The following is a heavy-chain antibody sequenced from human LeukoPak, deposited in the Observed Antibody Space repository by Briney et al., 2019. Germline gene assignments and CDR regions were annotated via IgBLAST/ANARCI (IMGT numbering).Heavy chain of an antibody. CDR1: GFTFSSYW. J-gene: IGHJ6*02. D-gene: IGHD3-10*01. V-gene: IGHV3-74*01. CDR3: ARVRYYGSGSYPRLTEYYYYYYGMDV. Sequence: GGSLRLSCAASGFTFSSYWMHWVRQAPGKGLVWVSRINSDGSSTSYADSVKGRFTISRDNAKNTLYLQMNSLRAEDTAVYYCARVRYYGSGSYPRLTEYYYYYYGMDVWGQGTTVTVSS. CDR2: INSDGSST.